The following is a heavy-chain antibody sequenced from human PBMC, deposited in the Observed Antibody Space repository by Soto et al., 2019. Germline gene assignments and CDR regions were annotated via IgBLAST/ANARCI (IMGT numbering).Heavy chain of an antibody. D-gene: IGHD1-7*01. CDR2: IGPNRGDT. Sequence: QVQLVQSGAEVKNSGASVKVSCKASGYIFTGYYIHWVRQAPGQGPEWMGEIGPNRGDTRYAQKFQGRVTMTRDTSITTVYMELSNLIPDDTAMYYCGRGRSGELVIFYWGQGTLVTVYS. V-gene: IGHV1-2*02. CDR1: GYIFTGYY. J-gene: IGHJ4*02. CDR3: GRGRSGELVIFY.